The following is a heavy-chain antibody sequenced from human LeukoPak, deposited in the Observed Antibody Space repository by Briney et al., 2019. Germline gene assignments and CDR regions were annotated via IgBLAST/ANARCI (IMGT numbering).Heavy chain of an antibody. CDR3: PKSGTLMACFFPH. CDR1: GGSMSRSY. D-gene: IGHD5-24*01. V-gene: IGHV4-59*01. Sequence: SETLSLTCTVSGGSMSRSYWNWIRQPPGKGLEWIGYTHHSGTTNYNPSLKSRLTMSVDTSKNQFSLKLTSASAADTAMYFCPKSGTLMACFFPHWGQGIQVIVSS. CDR2: THHSGTT. J-gene: IGHJ1*01.